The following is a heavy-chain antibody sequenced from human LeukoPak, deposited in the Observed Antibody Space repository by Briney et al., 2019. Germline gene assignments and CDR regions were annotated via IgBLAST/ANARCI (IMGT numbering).Heavy chain of an antibody. D-gene: IGHD1-1*01. Sequence: ASVKVSCKASGYTFTGYYMHWARQAPGQGLEWMGWINPNSGGTNYAQKFQGRVTMTRDTSISTAYMELSRLRSDDTAVYYCARSRSKPQLNYYGMDVWGQGTTVTVSS. CDR2: INPNSGGT. V-gene: IGHV1-2*02. CDR1: GYTFTGYY. CDR3: ARSRSKPQLNYYGMDV. J-gene: IGHJ6*02.